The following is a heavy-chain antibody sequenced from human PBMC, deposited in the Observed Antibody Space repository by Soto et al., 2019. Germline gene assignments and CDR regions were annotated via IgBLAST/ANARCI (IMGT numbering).Heavy chain of an antibody. Sequence: GGSLRLSCGASGFTFSSHWMTWVRQAPWKGLEWVATIKPDGSDQHYVDSWKGRFTISRDNDEKSLYLQMSSLRPDDTAVYDCARLYDESSIFHHWGQGPLVDVCS. CDR3: ARLYDESSIFHH. CDR1: GFTFSSHW. D-gene: IGHD3-16*01. CDR2: IKPDGSDQ. V-gene: IGHV3-7*01. J-gene: IGHJ4*02.